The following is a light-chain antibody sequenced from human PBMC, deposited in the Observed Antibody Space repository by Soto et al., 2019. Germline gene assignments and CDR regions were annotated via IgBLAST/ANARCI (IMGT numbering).Light chain of an antibody. Sequence: AIQLTQSPSSLSASVGDRVSITCRASQSIGSALAWYQLKPGAAPALLIYDASTLESGVPSRFSGSRSGADFTLTISSLQPEDFATYYCQNFRSSAISFGGGTKVEIK. CDR1: QSIGSA. J-gene: IGKJ4*01. CDR2: DAS. V-gene: IGKV1-13*02. CDR3: QNFRSSAIS.